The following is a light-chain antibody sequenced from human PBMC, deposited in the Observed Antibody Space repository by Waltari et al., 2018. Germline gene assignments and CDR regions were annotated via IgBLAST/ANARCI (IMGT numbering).Light chain of an antibody. CDR2: EDT. CDR1: SSDLQSYKL. Sequence: QSALTQPASVSGTPGQSLTTSCPGTSSDLQSYKLVSWYQQHPGEAPKVIIYEDTKRPSGVSGRFSASKSGNTASLTISGLQAEDEADYHCCSYVDSRTFVFGGGTRLTVL. J-gene: IGLJ2*01. CDR3: CSYVDSRTFV. V-gene: IGLV2-23*02.